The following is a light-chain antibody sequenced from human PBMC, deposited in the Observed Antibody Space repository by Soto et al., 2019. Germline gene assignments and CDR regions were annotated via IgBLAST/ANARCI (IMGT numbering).Light chain of an antibody. CDR1: SSDVGRYNY. CDR3: SSYTSRTSVV. Sequence: QSALTQPASVSGSPGQSITISCTETSSDVGRYNYVSWYQQYPGKAPKLIIFEVSIRPSGVSNRFSGSKSGTTASLTISGLQIEDEADYYCSSYTSRTSVVFGGGTQLTVL. J-gene: IGLJ2*01. CDR2: EVS. V-gene: IGLV2-14*01.